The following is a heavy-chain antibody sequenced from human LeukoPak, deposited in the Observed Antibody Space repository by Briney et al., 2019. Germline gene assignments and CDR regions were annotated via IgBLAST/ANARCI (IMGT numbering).Heavy chain of an antibody. J-gene: IGHJ6*04. CDR1: GFTFSTYS. CDR3: AELGITMIGGV. D-gene: IGHD3-10*02. Sequence: GGSLRLSCAASGFTFSTYSVNWVRQAPGRGLEWVSSISSGSRYIYYADSLKGRFTISRDNAKNSLYLQMNSLRAEDTAVYYCAELGITMIGGVWGKGTTVTISS. CDR2: ISSGSRYI. V-gene: IGHV3-21*01.